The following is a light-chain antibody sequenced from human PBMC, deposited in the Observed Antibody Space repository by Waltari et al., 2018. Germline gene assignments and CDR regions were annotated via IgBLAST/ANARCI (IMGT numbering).Light chain of an antibody. CDR1: NSNIGGNS. CDR2: NDN. Sequence: QSVLTQPPSVSGTPGQRVTISCSGSNSNIGGNSVNWYQHIPGTAPKLPIYNDNQGPSGVPDRFSASKSGTSASLAITGLRSEDEAYYYCAVWDDSLGGVFGGGTKLTVL. CDR3: AVWDDSLGGV. J-gene: IGLJ3*02. V-gene: IGLV1-44*01.